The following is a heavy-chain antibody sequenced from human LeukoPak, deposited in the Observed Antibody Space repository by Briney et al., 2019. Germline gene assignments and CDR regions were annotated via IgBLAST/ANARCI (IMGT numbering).Heavy chain of an antibody. J-gene: IGHJ4*02. D-gene: IGHD2-21*02. CDR3: TAISPDY. CDR2: IKSDVRNT. CDR1: GYSFSTDW. V-gene: IGHV3-74*01. Sequence: GGSLRLSCAASGYSFSTDWMHWVRQAPGKGLVWVARIKSDVRNTDYAASVKGRFTISRDDANNILYLQMNNLRVEDTAVYYCTAISPDYWGQGTVVTVSS.